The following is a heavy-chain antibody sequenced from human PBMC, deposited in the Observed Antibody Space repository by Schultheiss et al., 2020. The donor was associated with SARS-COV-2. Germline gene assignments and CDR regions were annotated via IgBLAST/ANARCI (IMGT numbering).Heavy chain of an antibody. CDR2: IYYSGST. D-gene: IGHD6-13*01. CDR3: ARGGTAAGTGYFDY. V-gene: IGHV4-34*01. J-gene: IGHJ4*02. CDR1: GGSFSGYY. Sequence: SETLSLTCAVYGGSFSGYYWSWIRQPPGKGLEWIGYIYYSGSTNYNPSLKSRVTISVDTSKNQFSLKLNSVTAADSAVYYCARGGTAAGTGYFDYWGQGTLVTVSS.